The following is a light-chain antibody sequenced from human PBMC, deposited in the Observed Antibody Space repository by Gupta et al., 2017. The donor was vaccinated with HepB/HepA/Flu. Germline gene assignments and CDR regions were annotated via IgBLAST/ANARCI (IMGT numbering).Light chain of an antibody. CDR1: QSLLRSNGYNY. Sequence: DIVMTQSPLSLSVTPGDPASLPRRSSQSLLRSNGYNYVDWYLQKPGQSPQVLIYLGSNRASGVPDRFSGSGSGTDFTLKISRVEAEDVGIYYCMQALQTRWTFGQGTKVEIK. CDR3: MQALQTRWT. CDR2: LGS. J-gene: IGKJ1*01. V-gene: IGKV2-28*01.